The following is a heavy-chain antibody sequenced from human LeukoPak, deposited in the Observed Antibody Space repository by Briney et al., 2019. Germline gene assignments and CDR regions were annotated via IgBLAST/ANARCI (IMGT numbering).Heavy chain of an antibody. CDR3: ARAAAAAFDY. V-gene: IGHV4-59*01. CDR1: GGSISPYY. Sequence: PSETLSLTCTVSGGSISPYYWSCIRQPPGKGLEWIGYIHYSGSGNYNPSLKSRVTISVDTSKNQFSLKLSSVTAADTAVYYCARAAAAAFDYWGQGTMVTVSS. J-gene: IGHJ3*01. D-gene: IGHD6-13*01. CDR2: IHYSGSG.